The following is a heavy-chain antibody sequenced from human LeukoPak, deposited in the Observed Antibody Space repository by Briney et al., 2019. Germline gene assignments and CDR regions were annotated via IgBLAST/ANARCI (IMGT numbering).Heavy chain of an antibody. CDR2: IDPSDSYT. CDR3: ARHVSQGYCSSTSCYPGTWFDP. CDR1: GYSFTSYW. V-gene: IGHV5-10-1*01. Sequence: GESLKISCKGSGYSFTSYWLSWVRQMPGKGLEWMGRIDPSDSYTNYSPSFQGHVTISADKSISTAYLQWSSLKASEPAMYYCARHVSQGYCSSTSCYPGTWFDPWGQGTLVTVSS. D-gene: IGHD2-2*01. J-gene: IGHJ5*02.